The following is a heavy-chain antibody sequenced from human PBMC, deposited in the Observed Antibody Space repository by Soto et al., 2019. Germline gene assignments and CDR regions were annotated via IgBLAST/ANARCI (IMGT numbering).Heavy chain of an antibody. CDR3: ARTLGYCTDVVCYSRPLGY. CDR1: EFTFSRNW. D-gene: IGHD2-8*01. CDR2: ISRSGSTI. Sequence: GGSLRLSCAASEFTFSRNWMSWVRQAPGKGLEWVSYISRSGSTIYYADSVKGRFTVSRDNAKNSLYLQMNTLRAEDTAVYYCARTLGYCTDVVCYSRPLGYWGQGTLVTVSS. J-gene: IGHJ4*02. V-gene: IGHV3-48*04.